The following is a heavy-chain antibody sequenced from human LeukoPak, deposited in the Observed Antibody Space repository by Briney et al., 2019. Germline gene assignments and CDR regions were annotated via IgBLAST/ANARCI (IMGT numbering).Heavy chain of an antibody. CDR1: GYTFTGYY. J-gene: IGHJ4*02. Sequence: ASVKVSCKASGYTFTGYYMHWVRQAPGQGLEWMGWISPNSGGTNYAQKFQGRVTMTRDTSISTAYMELSRLRSDDTAVYYCAKDYGDSSTFDYWGQGTLVTVSS. D-gene: IGHD4-17*01. CDR2: ISPNSGGT. CDR3: AKDYGDSSTFDY. V-gene: IGHV1-2*02.